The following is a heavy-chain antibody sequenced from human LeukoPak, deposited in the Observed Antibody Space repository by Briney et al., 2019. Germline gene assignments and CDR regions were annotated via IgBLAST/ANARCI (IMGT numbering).Heavy chain of an antibody. CDR3: ARGSGYDFWSGYYTDY. CDR1: GGSISSSSYF. V-gene: IGHV4-39*01. CDR2: IYYSGST. J-gene: IGHJ4*02. D-gene: IGHD3-3*01. Sequence: SETLSLTCTVSGGSISSSSYFWGWIRQPPGKGLEWIGSIYYSGSTYYNPSLKSRVTVSVDTSKNQFSLKLSSVTAADTAVYYCARGSGYDFWSGYYTDYWGQGTLVTVSS.